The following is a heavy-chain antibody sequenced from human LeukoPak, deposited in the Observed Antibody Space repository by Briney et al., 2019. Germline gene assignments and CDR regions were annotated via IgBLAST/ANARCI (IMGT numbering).Heavy chain of an antibody. Sequence: PSETLSLTCTVSGGSISSGDYYWSWLRQPPGKGLEWIGYIYYSGSTYYNPSLKSRVTISVDTSKNQFSLKLSSVTAADTAVYYCATQGTMVRGVITDWFDPWGQGTLVTVSS. D-gene: IGHD3-10*01. V-gene: IGHV4-30-4*01. CDR1: GGSISSGDYY. J-gene: IGHJ5*02. CDR2: IYYSGST. CDR3: ATQGTMVRGVITDWFDP.